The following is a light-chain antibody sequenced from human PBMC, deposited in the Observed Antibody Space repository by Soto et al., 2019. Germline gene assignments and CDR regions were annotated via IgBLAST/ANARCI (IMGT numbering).Light chain of an antibody. CDR1: SSDVGGYNY. CDR3: CSYAGSSTFVV. Sequence: QSVLTQPRSLSGSPGQSVTISCTGTSSDVGGYNYVSWYQHHPGKAPKLMIYDVTKRPSGVPDRFSGSKSGNTASLTISGLQAEDEADYYCCSYAGSSTFVVFGGGTKVTVL. V-gene: IGLV2-11*01. CDR2: DVT. J-gene: IGLJ2*01.